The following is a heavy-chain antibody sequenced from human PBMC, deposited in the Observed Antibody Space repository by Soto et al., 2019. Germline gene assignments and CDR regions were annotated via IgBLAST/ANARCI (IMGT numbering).Heavy chain of an antibody. Sequence: EVQLLESGGGFVQPGGSLRLSCTASGFTFSDHGMHWVRQAPGKGLEWVSSISGSVGSTFYADSVKGRFTISRDNSMNTLYLQMNSLRAEDTAVYYCAKDRTIASRNFDSWGQGALVTLSS. CDR3: AKDRTIASRNFDS. D-gene: IGHD6-6*01. J-gene: IGHJ4*02. V-gene: IGHV3-23*01. CDR1: GFTFSDHG. CDR2: ISGSVGST.